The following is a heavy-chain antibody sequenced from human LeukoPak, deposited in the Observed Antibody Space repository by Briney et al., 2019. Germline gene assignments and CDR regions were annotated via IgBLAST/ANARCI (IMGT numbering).Heavy chain of an antibody. CDR1: GDSISGSY. Sequence: SETLSLTCTVSGDSISGSYWTWVRQPPGQGLEWIGQIHYSGRADYNPSLKRRITISVDTSKNQMSLTLTSVTTADTAIYYCVKFGVDYDMGVWGQGTTVTVSS. V-gene: IGHV4-59*01. D-gene: IGHD3-16*01. CDR2: IHYSGRA. J-gene: IGHJ6*02. CDR3: VKFGVDYDMGV.